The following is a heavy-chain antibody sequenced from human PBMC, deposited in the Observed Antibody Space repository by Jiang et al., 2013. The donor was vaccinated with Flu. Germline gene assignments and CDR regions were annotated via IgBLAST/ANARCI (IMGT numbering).Heavy chain of an antibody. CDR1: GGSISSYY. CDR2: IYYSGST. CDR3: ARRRDGSYYFDL. D-gene: IGHD1-26*01. J-gene: IGHJ4*02. Sequence: PGLVKPSETLSLTCTVSGGSISSYYWSWIRQPPGKGLEWIGYIYYSGSTNYNPSLKSRVTISVDTSKNQFSLKLSSVTAADTAVYYCARRRDGSYYFDLWGQGTLVTVSS. V-gene: IGHV4-59*08.